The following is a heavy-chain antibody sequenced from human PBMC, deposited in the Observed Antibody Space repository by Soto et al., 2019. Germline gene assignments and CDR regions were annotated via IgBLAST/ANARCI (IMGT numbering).Heavy chain of an antibody. CDR1: GFTFSSYA. CDR3: ARAKPLGIYYYYGMDV. CDR2: ISYDGSNK. J-gene: IGHJ6*02. Sequence: QVQLVESGGGVVQPGRSLRLSCAASGFTFSSYAMHWVRQAPGKGLEWVAVISYDGSNKYYADSVKGRFTISRDNSKNTLYLQMTSLRAEDTAVYYCARAKPLGIYYYYGMDVWGQGTTVTVSS. V-gene: IGHV3-30-3*01. D-gene: IGHD7-27*01.